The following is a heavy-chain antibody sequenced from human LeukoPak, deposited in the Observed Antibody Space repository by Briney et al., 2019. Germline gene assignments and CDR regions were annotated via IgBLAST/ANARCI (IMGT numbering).Heavy chain of an antibody. V-gene: IGHV1-2*02. CDR2: INPNSGGT. Sequence: ASVKVSCKASGYTFTGSYMHWVRQAPGQGLEWMGWINPNSGGTNYAQKFQGRVTMTRDTSISTAYMELSRLRSDDTAVYYCARANDYGDSFDAFDIWGQGTMVTVSS. CDR3: ARANDYGDSFDAFDI. CDR1: GYTFTGSY. D-gene: IGHD4-17*01. J-gene: IGHJ3*02.